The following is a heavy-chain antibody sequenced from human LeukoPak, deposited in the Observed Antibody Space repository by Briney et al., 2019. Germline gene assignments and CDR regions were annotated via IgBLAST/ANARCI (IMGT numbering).Heavy chain of an antibody. V-gene: IGHV4-59*01. Sequence: SETLSLTCTVSGGSISSYYWSWIRQPPGKGLEWIGYTHYTGSTNYNPSLKSRVTISVDTSKNQFSLKLSSVTAADTAVYYCARGSSSWMDWGQGTLVTVSS. CDR1: GGSISSYY. CDR3: ARGSSSWMD. CDR2: THYTGST. J-gene: IGHJ4*02. D-gene: IGHD6-13*01.